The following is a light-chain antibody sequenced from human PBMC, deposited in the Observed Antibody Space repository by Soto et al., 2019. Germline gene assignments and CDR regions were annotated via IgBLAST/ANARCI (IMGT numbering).Light chain of an antibody. V-gene: IGKV1-27*01. CDR1: QGISNY. J-gene: IGKJ4*01. CDR3: QSYTMPPFP. CDR2: AAS. Sequence: DIQMTQSPSSLSASVGDRVTITCRASQGISNYLAWYQQKPGKVPKLLIYAASTLQSGVPSRFSGSGSGTDFALTTSSLTPDDVVTIFGQSYTMPPFPFAGGT.